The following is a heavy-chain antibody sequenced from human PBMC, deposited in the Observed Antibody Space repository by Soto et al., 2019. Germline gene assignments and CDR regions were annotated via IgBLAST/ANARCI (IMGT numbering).Heavy chain of an antibody. V-gene: IGHV3-64*01. CDR1: GFTFSSYA. CDR2: ISSNGGST. D-gene: IGHD6-19*01. J-gene: IGHJ6*02. Sequence: EVQLVESGGGLVQPARSLRLSCAASGFTFSSYAMHWVRQAPGQGLEYVSAISSNGGSTYYANSVKGRFTFYRDNSKNSLYLQMGSLRPEDMAVYYCVRNLYSSDGMDVWGQGTTVTVSS. CDR3: VRNLYSSDGMDV.